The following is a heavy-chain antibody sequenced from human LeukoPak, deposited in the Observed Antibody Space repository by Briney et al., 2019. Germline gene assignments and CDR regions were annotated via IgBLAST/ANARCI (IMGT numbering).Heavy chain of an antibody. J-gene: IGHJ5*02. CDR3: ARTHYSSGWYSGLRNWFDP. D-gene: IGHD6-19*01. CDR1: GGSTSSYY. Sequence: SETLSLTCTVSGGSTSSYYWSWIRQPPGKGLEWIGYIYYSGSTNYNPSLKSRVTISVDTSKNQFSLKLSSVTAADTAVYYCARTHYSSGWYSGLRNWFDPWGQGTLVTVSS. CDR2: IYYSGST. V-gene: IGHV4-59*01.